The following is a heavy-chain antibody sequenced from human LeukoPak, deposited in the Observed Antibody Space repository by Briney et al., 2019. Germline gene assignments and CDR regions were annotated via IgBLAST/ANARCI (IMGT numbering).Heavy chain of an antibody. D-gene: IGHD5-24*01. CDR3: ARHGEKATPFDF. J-gene: IGHJ4*02. CDR1: GYSFTSYW. CDR2: IDPCDSYT. Sequence: GESLLISCKGSGYSFTSYWISWVRQMPGKGLEWMGRIDPCDSYTNYSPSFQGHVTISADKSISTAYLQWSSLKASDTAMYYCARHGEKATPFDFWGQGTLVSVSS. V-gene: IGHV5-10-1*01.